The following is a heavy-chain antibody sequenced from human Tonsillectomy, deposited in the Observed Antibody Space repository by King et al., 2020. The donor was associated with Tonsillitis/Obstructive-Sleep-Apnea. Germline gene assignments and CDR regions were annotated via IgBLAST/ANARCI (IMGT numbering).Heavy chain of an antibody. CDR3: ARVGYSGGPVARGFDY. V-gene: IGHV1-2*04. J-gene: IGHJ4*02. Sequence: QLVQSGAEVKKPGASVKVSCKASGYTFTGYYMHWVRQAPGQGLEWMGWINPNSGGTNYAQKFQGWVTMTRDTSISTAYMELSRLRSDDTAVYYCARVGYSGGPVARGFDYWGPGTLVTVSS. CDR1: GYTFTGYY. CDR2: INPNSGGT. D-gene: IGHD1-26*01.